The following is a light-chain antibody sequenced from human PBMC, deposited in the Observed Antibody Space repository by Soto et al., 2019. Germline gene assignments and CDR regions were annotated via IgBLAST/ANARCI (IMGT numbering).Light chain of an antibody. CDR3: QQRKNWPLT. V-gene: IGKV3-11*01. J-gene: IGKJ4*01. Sequence: EIVSIHSPTTLSLSPGERATLSCRASQSVSSYLAWYHQKPGQAPRLLIYDASNRATGIPARFSGSGSGTDFSLTISSLEPEDFAVYYCQQRKNWPLTFGGGTKV. CDR2: DAS. CDR1: QSVSSY.